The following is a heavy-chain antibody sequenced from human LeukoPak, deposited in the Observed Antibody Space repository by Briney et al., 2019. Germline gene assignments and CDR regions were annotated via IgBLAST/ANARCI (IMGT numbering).Heavy chain of an antibody. V-gene: IGHV3-66*01. J-gene: IGHJ3*02. CDR1: GFTFSSYA. CDR2: IYSGAST. CDR3: ARDPDAFDI. Sequence: GALRLSCAASGFTFSSYAMSWVRQAPGKGLEWVSVIYSGASTYYADSVKGRFTISRDNSKNTLYLQMNSLRAEDTAVYYCARDPDAFDIWGQGTMVTVSS.